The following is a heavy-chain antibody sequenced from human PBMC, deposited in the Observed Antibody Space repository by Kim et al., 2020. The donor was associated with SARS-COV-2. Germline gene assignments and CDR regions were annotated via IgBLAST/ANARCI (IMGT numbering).Heavy chain of an antibody. D-gene: IGHD3-22*01. V-gene: IGHV1-3*01. CDR2: INAGNGNT. CDR1: GYTFTSYA. J-gene: IGHJ5*02. CDR3: ARGDSNYDSSGYYFIAVHNWFDP. Sequence: ASVKVSCKASGYTFTSYAMHWVRQAPGQRLEWMGWINAGNGNTKYSQKFQGRVTITRDTSASTAYMELSSLRSEDTAVYYCARGDSNYDSSGYYFIAVHNWFDPWGQGTLVTVSS.